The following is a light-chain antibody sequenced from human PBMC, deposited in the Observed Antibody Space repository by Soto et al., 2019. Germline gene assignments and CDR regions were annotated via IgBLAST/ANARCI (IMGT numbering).Light chain of an antibody. CDR3: SSYAGSNNLVV. CDR1: SSDVGGYNY. CDR2: EVS. V-gene: IGLV2-8*01. Sequence: QSALTQPPSASGSPGQSVTISCTGTSSDVGGYNYVSWYQQHPGKAPKLMIYEVSKRPSGVPDRFSGSKSGNTASLTVSGLQAEDEADYYCSSYAGSNNLVVFGGGTQLPVL. J-gene: IGLJ2*01.